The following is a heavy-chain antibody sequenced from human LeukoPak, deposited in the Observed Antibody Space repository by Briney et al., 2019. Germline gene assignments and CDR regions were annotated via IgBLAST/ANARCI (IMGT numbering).Heavy chain of an antibody. CDR1: GFTFSSYS. V-gene: IGHV3-21*01. J-gene: IGHJ4*02. CDR2: ISSSSGSYI. CDR3: ASDPGAGIAAAGTMGY. Sequence: GGSLRLSCAASGFTFSSYSMNWVRQAPGKGLEWVSSISSSSGSYIYYADSVKGRFTISRDNSKNTLHLQMNSLRAEDTAVYYCASDPGAGIAAAGTMGYWGQGTLVTVSS. D-gene: IGHD6-13*01.